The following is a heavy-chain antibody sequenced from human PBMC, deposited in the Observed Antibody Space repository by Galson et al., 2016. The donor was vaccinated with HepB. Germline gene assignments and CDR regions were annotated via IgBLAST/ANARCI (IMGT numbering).Heavy chain of an antibody. V-gene: IGHV6-1*01. CDR1: GDSVSSNSAA. J-gene: IGHJ4*02. Sequence: CAISGDSVSSNSAAWNWIRQSPSRGLEWLGRTYYRSKWYNDYAVSVKSRIIVNPDTSKNQFSLQLNSVTPEDTAVYYCARGGSRPIDYWGQGTLVTVSS. CDR3: ARGGSRPIDY. CDR2: TYYRSKWYN. D-gene: IGHD1-26*01.